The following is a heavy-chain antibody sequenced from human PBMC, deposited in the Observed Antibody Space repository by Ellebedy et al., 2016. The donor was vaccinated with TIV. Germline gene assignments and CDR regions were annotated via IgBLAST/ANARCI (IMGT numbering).Heavy chain of an antibody. CDR3: ARVCGYGGNGVDY. CDR1: GGSFSGYY. J-gene: IGHJ4*02. V-gene: IGHV4-34*01. CDR2: INHSGST. Sequence: GSLRLXXAVYGGSFSGYYWSWIRQPPGKGLEWIGEINHSGSTNYNPSLKSRVTISVDTSKNQFSLKLSSVTAADTAVYYCARVCGYGGNGVDYWGQGTLVTVSS. D-gene: IGHD4-23*01.